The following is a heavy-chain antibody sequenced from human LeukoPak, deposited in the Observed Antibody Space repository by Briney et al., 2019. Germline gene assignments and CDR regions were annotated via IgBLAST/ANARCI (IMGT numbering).Heavy chain of an antibody. V-gene: IGHV1-46*01. D-gene: IGHD3-10*01. CDR3: ATEAPGSYRFDN. CDR1: GNIFTNYH. Sequence: GASVKVSCKVSGNIFTNYHLHWVRLAPGRGLEWMGAVYTDGGTITNTRSFQDRVTMTRDVSTRTVYMELSSLNSEDTAVYYCATEAPGSYRFDNWGQEILVTVSS. CDR2: VYTDGGTI. J-gene: IGHJ4*02.